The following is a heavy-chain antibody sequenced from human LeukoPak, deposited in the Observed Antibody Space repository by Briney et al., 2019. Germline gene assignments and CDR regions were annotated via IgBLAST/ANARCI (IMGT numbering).Heavy chain of an antibody. J-gene: IGHJ4*02. CDR3: AKLSSSGWPYYFDY. CDR1: GFAFSSYS. CDR2: ISGSGGST. Sequence: GGSLRLSCAASGFAFSSYSMNWVRQAPGKGLEWVSAISGSGGSTYYADSVKGRFTISRDNSKNTLYLQMNSLRAEDTAVYYCAKLSSSGWPYYFDYWGQGTLVTVSS. V-gene: IGHV3-23*01. D-gene: IGHD6-19*01.